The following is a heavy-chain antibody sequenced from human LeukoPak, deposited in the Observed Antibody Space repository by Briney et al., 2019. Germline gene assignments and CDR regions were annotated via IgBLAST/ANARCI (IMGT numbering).Heavy chain of an antibody. CDR1: GFTFSRFG. V-gene: IGHV3-33*01. J-gene: IGHJ4*02. D-gene: IGHD6-19*01. CDR2: IWFDGSNK. CDR3: ARDRGIAVAGLDY. Sequence: GGSLRLSCVASGFTFSRFGIHWVRQAPGKRLEWVAVIWFDGSNKYYADSVKGRFAISRDDSKNTMYLQMNGLRAEDTAVYYCARDRGIAVAGLDYWGQGTLVTVSS.